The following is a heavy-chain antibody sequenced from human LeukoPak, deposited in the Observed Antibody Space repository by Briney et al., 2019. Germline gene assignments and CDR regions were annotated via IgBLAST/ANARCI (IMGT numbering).Heavy chain of an antibody. D-gene: IGHD4-17*01. V-gene: IGHV3-74*01. Sequence: GGSLRLSCEASGFTFSSHWMHWLRQAPGKGLVWVTRIYTDVSTTNYADSVKGRFTISRDNAKNTLYLQMNSLRVEDTAVYYCARGGTHYGDFDPWGQGTLVTVSS. J-gene: IGHJ5*02. CDR2: IYTDVSTT. CDR3: ARGGTHYGDFDP. CDR1: GFTFSSHW.